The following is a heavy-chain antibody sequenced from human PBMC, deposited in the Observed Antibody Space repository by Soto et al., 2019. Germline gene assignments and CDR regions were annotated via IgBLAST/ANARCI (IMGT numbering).Heavy chain of an antibody. Sequence: GESLKISCKGSGYSFTSYWIGWVRQMPGKGLEWMGIIYPGDSDTRYSPSFQGQVTISADKSISTAYLQWSSLKASDTAMYYCARTPRYFDWLRTLYFDYWGQGTLVTVSS. D-gene: IGHD3-9*01. CDR2: IYPGDSDT. CDR3: ARTPRYFDWLRTLYFDY. V-gene: IGHV5-51*01. CDR1: GYSFTSYW. J-gene: IGHJ4*02.